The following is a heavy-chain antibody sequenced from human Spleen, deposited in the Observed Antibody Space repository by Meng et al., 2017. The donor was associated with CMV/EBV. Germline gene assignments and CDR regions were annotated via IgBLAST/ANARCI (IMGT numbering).Heavy chain of an antibody. V-gene: IGHV3-30*04. D-gene: IGHD4-23*01. Sequence: ASGFSFSSYAMHCVRQAPGKGLESLVVISYDGSNKLYADSVKSRFTISRENSKNTLYLQMNRLRPEDSAVYYCANSQNYNGNSEFVYWGQGTLVTVSS. CDR1: GFSFSSYA. J-gene: IGHJ4*02. CDR3: ANSQNYNGNSEFVY. CDR2: ISYDGSNK.